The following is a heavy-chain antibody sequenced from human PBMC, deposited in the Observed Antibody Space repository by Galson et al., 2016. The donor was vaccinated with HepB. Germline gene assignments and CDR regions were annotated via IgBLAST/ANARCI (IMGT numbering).Heavy chain of an antibody. CDR3: ARDRRRFNWKY. Sequence: ETLSLTCTVSGDSISSTTYYWGWIRQPPGKGLEWIGTMYYDGSTYYNPSLKSRVTMSIDTSRNHFSLNLSSVTAADTAVYFCARDRRRFNWKYWGQGTLVTVSS. CDR2: MYYDGST. V-gene: IGHV4-39*07. CDR1: GDSISSTTYY. D-gene: IGHD1-20*01. J-gene: IGHJ4*02.